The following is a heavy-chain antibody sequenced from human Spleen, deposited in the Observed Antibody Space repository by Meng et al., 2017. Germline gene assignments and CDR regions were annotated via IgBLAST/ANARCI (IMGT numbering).Heavy chain of an antibody. CDR2: TSYDGRNT. CDR1: GFTFSSYA. J-gene: IGHJ4*02. CDR3: ARESDIVATSYYFDY. D-gene: IGHD5-12*01. V-gene: IGHV3-30*10. Sequence: GESLKISCTASGFTFSSYALHWVRQAPGKGLEWVAVTSYDGRNTYYTDSVKGRFTISRDNSKNTLYLQMNSLRAEDTAVYYCARESDIVATSYYFDYWGQGTLVTVSS.